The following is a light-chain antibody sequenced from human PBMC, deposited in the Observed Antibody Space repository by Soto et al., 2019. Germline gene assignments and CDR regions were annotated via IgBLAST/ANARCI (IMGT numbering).Light chain of an antibody. CDR1: SSDVGGYNY. J-gene: IGLJ2*01. V-gene: IGLV2-14*03. CDR3: FSYTRSGTFV. Sequence: QSVLTQPASVSGSPGQSITVSCTGTSSDVGGYNYVSWYQQHPGKAPQLMIYDVNDRPSGVSSRFSGSKSGNTASLSISGLQAEDEADYYCFSYTRSGTFVFGGGTKVTVL. CDR2: DVN.